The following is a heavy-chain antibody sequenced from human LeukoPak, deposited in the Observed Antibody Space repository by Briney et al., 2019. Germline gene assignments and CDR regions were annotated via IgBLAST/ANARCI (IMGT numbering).Heavy chain of an antibody. CDR2: IGSSGSTI. J-gene: IGHJ4*02. CDR3: ASSFYGSGSYDY. V-gene: IGHV3-48*03. CDR1: GFTFSSYE. Sequence: GGSLRLSCAASGFTFSSYEMNWVRQAPGKGLEWVSYIGSSGSTIYYADSAKGRFTISRDNAKNSLYLQMNSLRAEDTAVYYCASSFYGSGSYDYWGQGTLVTVSS. D-gene: IGHD3-10*01.